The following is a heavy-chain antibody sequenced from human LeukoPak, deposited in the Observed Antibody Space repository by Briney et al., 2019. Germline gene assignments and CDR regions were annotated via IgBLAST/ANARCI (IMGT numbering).Heavy chain of an antibody. CDR2: ISSSSIYV. V-gene: IGHV3-21*04. J-gene: IGHJ4*02. CDR3: AKDQHYGSGSYDY. Sequence: GGSLRLSCAASGFTFSDYDMNWVRQAPGKGLEWVSSISSSSIYVSYADSVKGRFTISRDNSKNTLYLQMNSLRAEDTAVYYCAKDQHYGSGSYDYWGQGTLVTVSS. CDR1: GFTFSDYD. D-gene: IGHD3-10*01.